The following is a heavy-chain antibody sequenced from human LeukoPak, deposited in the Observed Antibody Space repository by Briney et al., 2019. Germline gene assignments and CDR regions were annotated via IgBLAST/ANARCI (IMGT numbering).Heavy chain of an antibody. CDR2: INPNSGGT. CDR1: GYTFTGYY. CDR3: AIGSGSYSALGFDY. Sequence: GASVKVSCEASGYTFTGYYMHWVRQAPGQGLEWMGWINPNSGGTNYAQKFQGRVTMTRDTSISTAYMELSRLRSDDTAVYYCAIGSGSYSALGFDYWGQGTLVTVSS. D-gene: IGHD3-10*01. V-gene: IGHV1-2*02. J-gene: IGHJ4*02.